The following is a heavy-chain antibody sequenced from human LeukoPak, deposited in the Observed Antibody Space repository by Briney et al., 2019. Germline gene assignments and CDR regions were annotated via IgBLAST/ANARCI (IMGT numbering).Heavy chain of an antibody. J-gene: IGHJ4*02. D-gene: IGHD3-16*02. V-gene: IGHV1-18*01. CDR2: ISAYNGNT. CDR1: GYTFTSYG. Sequence: VASVKVSCKASGYTFTSYGISWVRQAPGQGLEWMGWISAYNGNTNYAQKLQGRVTMTTDTSTSTDYMELRSLRSDGTAVYYCARDYDYVWGSYRYRAVRDYWGQGTLVTVSS. CDR3: ARDYDYVWGSYRYRAVRDY.